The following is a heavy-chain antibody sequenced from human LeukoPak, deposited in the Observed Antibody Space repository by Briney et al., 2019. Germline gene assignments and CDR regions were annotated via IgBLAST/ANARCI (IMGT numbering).Heavy chain of an antibody. CDR2: ISGTGGNT. CDR3: AKDRYSGSPYYFDY. Sequence: GGSLRLSCAASGFTFSSYAMSWVRQAPGKGLEWVPGISGTGGNTYYADSVKGRFTISRDNSKNTLYLQINSLRAEDTAVYYCAKDRYSGSPYYFDYWAQGTLVTVSS. J-gene: IGHJ4*02. D-gene: IGHD5-12*01. CDR1: GFTFSSYA. V-gene: IGHV3-23*01.